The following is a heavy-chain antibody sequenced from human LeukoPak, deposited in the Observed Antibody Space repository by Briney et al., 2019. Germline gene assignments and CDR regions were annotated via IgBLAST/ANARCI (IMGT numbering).Heavy chain of an antibody. CDR2: ITGTHYTT. J-gene: IGHJ5*02. Sequence: GGSLRLSCAASGFTFSTFAMTWVRQAPGKGLEWVSSITGTHYTTYNTDSVKGRFTISRDNSKNTLYLQMNSLRADVTAVYYCTKDPNGDYVGAFDPWGQGTLVTVSS. V-gene: IGHV3-23*01. D-gene: IGHD4-17*01. CDR1: GFTFSTFA. CDR3: TKDPNGDYVGAFDP.